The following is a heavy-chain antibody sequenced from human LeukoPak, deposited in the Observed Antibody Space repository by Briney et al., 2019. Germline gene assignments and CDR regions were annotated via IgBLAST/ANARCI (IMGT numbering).Heavy chain of an antibody. J-gene: IGHJ6*02. CDR2: IKQDGSEK. CDR1: GFTFSGYW. V-gene: IGHV3-7*01. Sequence: PGGSLRLSCAASGFTFSGYWMSWVRQAPGKGLEWVANIKQDGSEKYYVDSVKGRFTISRDNAKNSLYLQMNSLRAEDTAVYYCARHYGMDVWGQGTTVTVSS. CDR3: ARHYGMDV.